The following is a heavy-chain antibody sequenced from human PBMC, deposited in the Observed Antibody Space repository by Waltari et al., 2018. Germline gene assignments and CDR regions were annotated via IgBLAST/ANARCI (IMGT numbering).Heavy chain of an antibody. J-gene: IGHJ6*03. V-gene: IGHV4-59*01. D-gene: IGHD6-6*01. CDR1: GGSISSYY. CDR3: ATCSSYYYYYMAV. Sequence: QVQLQESGPGLVKPSETLSLTCTVSGGSISSYYWSWIRQPPGKGLEWIGYIYYSGSTNYNPSLKSRVTISVDTSKNQFSLKLSSVTAADTAVYYCATCSSYYYYYMAVWGKGTTVTISS. CDR2: IYYSGST.